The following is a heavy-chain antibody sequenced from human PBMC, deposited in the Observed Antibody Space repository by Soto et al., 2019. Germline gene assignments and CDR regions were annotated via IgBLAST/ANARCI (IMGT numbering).Heavy chain of an antibody. CDR2: INTDNGDA. D-gene: IGHD3-10*01. J-gene: IGHJ4*02. V-gene: IGHV1-3*04. CDR3: ARAVSGSGSYFD. Sequence: QVQLVQSGAEVKKPGASVKVSCKASGYTFTSYSIHWVRQAPGQGLEWIGWINTDNGDAKYSQKFQGRVTVTRDTSATTAYMEVSSLRSEDTAVYYCARAVSGSGSYFDWGQGTLVTVSS. CDR1: GYTFTSYS.